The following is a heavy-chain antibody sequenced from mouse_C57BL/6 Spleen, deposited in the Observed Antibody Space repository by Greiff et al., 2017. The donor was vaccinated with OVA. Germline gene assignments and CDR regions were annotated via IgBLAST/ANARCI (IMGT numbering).Heavy chain of an antibody. Sequence: VQLQQSGAELVRPGTSVKVSCKASGYAFTNYLIEWVKQRPGQGLEWIGVINPGSGGTNYNEKFKGKATLTADKSSSTAYMQLSSLTSEDSAVYFCARDYRDYFDYWGQGTTLTVSS. CDR3: ARDYRDYFDY. CDR2: INPGSGGT. J-gene: IGHJ2*01. V-gene: IGHV1-54*01. D-gene: IGHD2-13*01. CDR1: GYAFTNYL.